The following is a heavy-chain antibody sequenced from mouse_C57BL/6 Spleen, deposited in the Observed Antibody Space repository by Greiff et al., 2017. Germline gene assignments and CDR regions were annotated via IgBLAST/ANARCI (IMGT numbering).Heavy chain of an antibody. J-gene: IGHJ2*01. V-gene: IGHV1-80*01. D-gene: IGHD1-1*01. CDR1: GYAFSSYW. CDR3: ARWDGSSYGYFDY. Sequence: VKLQQSGAELVKPGASVKISCKASGYAFSSYWMNWVKQRPGKGLEWIGQIYPGDGDTNYNGKFKGKATLTADKSSSTAYMQLSSLTSEDSAVYFCARWDGSSYGYFDYWGQGTTLTVSS. CDR2: IYPGDGDT.